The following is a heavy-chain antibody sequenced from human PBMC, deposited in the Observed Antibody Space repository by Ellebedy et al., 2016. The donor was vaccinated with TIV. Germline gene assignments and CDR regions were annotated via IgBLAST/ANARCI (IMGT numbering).Heavy chain of an antibody. Sequence: PGGSLRLSCVGSGFTFSTYSFNWVRQAPGKGLEWVSGISWNGGRIGYADSVKGRFTISRDNAKNSLYLQMNSLRAEDTAFYYCAKGTLAVAETCLDYWGQGTLVTVSS. CDR1: GFTFSTYS. CDR3: AKGTLAVAETCLDY. V-gene: IGHV3-9*01. CDR2: ISWNGGRI. J-gene: IGHJ4*02. D-gene: IGHD6-19*01.